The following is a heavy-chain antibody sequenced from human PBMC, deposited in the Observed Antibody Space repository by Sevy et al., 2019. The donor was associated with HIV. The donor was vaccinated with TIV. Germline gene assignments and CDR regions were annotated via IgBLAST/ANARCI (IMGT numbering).Heavy chain of an antibody. J-gene: IGHJ5*02. Sequence: GESLKISCAASGFTFSSYAMSWVRQAPGKGLEWVSAISGSGGSTYYADSVKGRFTISRDNSKNTLYLQMNSLRAEDTAVYYCAKDGLAARPSNWFDPWGQGTLVTVSS. CDR2: ISGSGGST. CDR3: AKDGLAARPSNWFDP. CDR1: GFTFSSYA. V-gene: IGHV3-23*01. D-gene: IGHD6-6*01.